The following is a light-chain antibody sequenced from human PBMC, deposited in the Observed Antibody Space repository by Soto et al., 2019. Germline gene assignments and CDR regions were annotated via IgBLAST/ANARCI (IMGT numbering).Light chain of an antibody. CDR1: SSDVGGYHY. J-gene: IGLJ2*01. CDR2: EVT. CDR3: SSYAGSNNLV. Sequence: QSVLTQPPSASGSPGQSVTISCTGTSSDVGGYHYVSWYQQHPGKAPKLMIHEVTKRPSGVPDRFSGSKSGNTASLTVSGLQGVDEADYYCSSYAGSNNLVFGGGTKLPVL. V-gene: IGLV2-8*01.